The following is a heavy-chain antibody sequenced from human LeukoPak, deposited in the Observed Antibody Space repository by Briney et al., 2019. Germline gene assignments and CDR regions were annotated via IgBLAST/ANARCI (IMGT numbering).Heavy chain of an antibody. CDR3: ARSGPYYYYYYMDV. J-gene: IGHJ6*03. V-gene: IGHV4-61*02. D-gene: IGHD2-8*02. CDR1: GGPISSGSYY. CDR2: IYTSGST. Sequence: SETLSLTCTVSGGPISSGSYYWSWIRQPAGKGLEWIGRIYTSGSTNYNPSLKSRVTISVDTSKNQFSLKLSSVTAADTAVYYCARSGPYYYYYYMDVWGKGTTVTISS.